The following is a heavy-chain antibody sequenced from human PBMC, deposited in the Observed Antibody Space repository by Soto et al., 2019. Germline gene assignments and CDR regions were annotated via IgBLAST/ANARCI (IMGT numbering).Heavy chain of an antibody. CDR3: ARYLKGRRHSSGWYRGVHFDY. CDR2: MNPNSGNT. CDR1: GYTFTSYD. D-gene: IGHD6-19*01. Sequence: GASVKVSCKASGYTFTSYDINWVRQATGQGLEWMGWMNPNSGNTGYAQKFQGRVTMTRNTSISTAYMELSSLRSEDTAVYYCARYLKGRRHSSGWYRGVHFDYWGQGTLVTVSS. V-gene: IGHV1-8*01. J-gene: IGHJ4*02.